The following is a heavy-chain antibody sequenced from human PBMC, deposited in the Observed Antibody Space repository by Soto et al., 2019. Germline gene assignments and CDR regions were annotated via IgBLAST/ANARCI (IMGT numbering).Heavy chain of an antibody. CDR1: GFTFNNYA. V-gene: IGHV3-23*01. Sequence: EVQLLESGGGLLQPGGSLRLSCSASGFTFNNYAMAWVRQAPGEGLEWVSGISGSGATPYYADSVKGRFTISRDNSKNTLFLQMNSLSAEDTAVYFCAKAGYCTGVSCYCYSFDSWGQGTLVTVSS. CDR3: AKAGYCTGVSCYCYSFDS. D-gene: IGHD2-15*01. CDR2: ISGSGATP. J-gene: IGHJ4*02.